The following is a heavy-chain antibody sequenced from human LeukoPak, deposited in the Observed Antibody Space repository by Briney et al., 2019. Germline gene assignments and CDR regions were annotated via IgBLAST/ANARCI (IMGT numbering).Heavy chain of an antibody. CDR3: ARKSSRGGFNGYDFWYFDL. CDR1: GGSISSYF. Sequence: SETLSLTCTVSGGSISSYFWSWLRQPPGKRLEWIGYISYSGSTDYNPSLKSRVTLSVDTSKNRLSLKLSSVTAADTAVYYCARKSSRGGFNGYDFWYFDLWGRGTLLTVSS. J-gene: IGHJ2*01. V-gene: IGHV4-59*08. CDR2: ISYSGST. D-gene: IGHD5-12*01.